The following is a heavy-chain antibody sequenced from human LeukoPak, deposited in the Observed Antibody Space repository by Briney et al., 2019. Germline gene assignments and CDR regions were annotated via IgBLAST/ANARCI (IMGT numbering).Heavy chain of an antibody. CDR2: IYYTGTT. J-gene: IGHJ6*03. D-gene: IGHD3-3*01. CDR3: AKQFSSVGYDFWSGSPNYFMDV. CDR1: GDSISSRSFY. V-gene: IGHV4-39*01. Sequence: PSETLSLTCTVSGDSISSRSFYWGWVRQPPGKGLEWIASIYYTGTTYYNPFLTSRVTIFVDTSKSQFSLKVDSVTASDTAVYYCAKQFSSVGYDFWSGSPNYFMDVWGKGMTVTVSS.